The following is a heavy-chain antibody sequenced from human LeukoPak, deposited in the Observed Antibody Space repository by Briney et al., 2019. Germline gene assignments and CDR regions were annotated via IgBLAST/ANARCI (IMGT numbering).Heavy chain of an antibody. CDR2: IYSGGTT. D-gene: IGHD4-17*01. CDR1: GFTVSGNY. V-gene: IGHV3-53*01. J-gene: IGHJ4*02. CDR3: ARLSDGDYNY. Sequence: GGSLRLSCAVSGFTVSGNYMSWVRQAPGKGLEWVSLIYSGGTTYYADSVKGRFTISRDNSKNTLYLQMNSLRAEDTAVYYCARLSDGDYNYWGQGTLVTVSS.